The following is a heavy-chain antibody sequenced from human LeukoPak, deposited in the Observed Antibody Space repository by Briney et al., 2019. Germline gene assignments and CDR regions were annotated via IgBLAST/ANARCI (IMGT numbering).Heavy chain of an antibody. V-gene: IGHV3-21*01. J-gene: IGHJ4*02. CDR1: GFTFSSYS. CDR2: ISSSSSYI. CDR3: ARAITIFGVVIREVDY. D-gene: IGHD3-3*01. Sequence: GGSLRLSCAASGFTFSSYSMNWVRQAPGKGLEWVSSISSSSSYIYYADSVKGRFTISRDNAKNSLYLQMDSLRAEDTAVYYCARAITIFGVVIREVDYCGQGTLVTVSS.